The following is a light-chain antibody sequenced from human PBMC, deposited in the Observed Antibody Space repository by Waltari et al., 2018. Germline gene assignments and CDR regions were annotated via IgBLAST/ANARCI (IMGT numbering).Light chain of an antibody. J-gene: IGKJ1*01. CDR2: KAS. Sequence: DIQMTQSPSSLSASVGDRVTITCRASQDISNLLAWYQQRPGKAPNLLIYKASSLQSGVPSRFSGSGSGTDFTLIISTLQPEDFASYYCQQYNSVPRTFGQGTKVEIK. V-gene: IGKV1-12*01. CDR1: QDISNL. CDR3: QQYNSVPRT.